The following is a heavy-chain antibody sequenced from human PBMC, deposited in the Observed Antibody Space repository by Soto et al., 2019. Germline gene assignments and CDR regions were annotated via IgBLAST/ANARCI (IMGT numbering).Heavy chain of an antibody. CDR2: IWYDGSNK. V-gene: IGHV3-33*01. J-gene: IGHJ6*02. Sequence: QVQLVESGGGVVQPGRSLRLSCAASGFTFSSYGMHWVRQAPGKGLEWVAVIWYDGSNKYYADSVKGRFTISRDNSKNTLYLQMNSLRAEDTAVDYCARGYYDVWSGYYRNYYYGMDVWGQGTTVTVSS. CDR3: ARGYYDVWSGYYRNYYYGMDV. D-gene: IGHD3-3*01. CDR1: GFTFSSYG.